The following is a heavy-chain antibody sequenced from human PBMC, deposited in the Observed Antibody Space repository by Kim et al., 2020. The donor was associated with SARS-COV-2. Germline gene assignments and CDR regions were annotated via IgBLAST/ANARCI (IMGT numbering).Heavy chain of an antibody. Sequence: GGSLRLSCAASGFTFSNAWMSWVRQAPGKGLEWVGRIKSKTDGGTTDYAAPVKGRFTISRDDSKNTLYLQRNSLKTEDTAVYYCTTPKQLAFHRGSGGSGYWGQGTLVTVSS. D-gene: IGHD6-13*01. CDR3: TTPKQLAFHRGSGGSGY. J-gene: IGHJ4*02. V-gene: IGHV3-15*01. CDR1: GFTFSNAW. CDR2: IKSKTDGGTT.